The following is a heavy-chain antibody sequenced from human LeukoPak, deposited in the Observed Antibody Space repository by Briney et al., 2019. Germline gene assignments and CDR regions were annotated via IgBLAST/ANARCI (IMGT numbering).Heavy chain of an antibody. D-gene: IGHD2-15*01. CDR3: AKPTRYCSGGSCYFTHAFDI. V-gene: IGHV3-23*01. CDR1: GFTFSSYA. CDR2: ISGSGGST. Sequence: GGSLRLSCAASGFTFSSYAMSWVRQAPGKGLEWVSAISGSGGSTYYADSVKGRFTISRDNSKNTLYLQMNSLRAEDTAVYYCAKPTRYCSGGSCYFTHAFDIWGQGTMVTVPS. J-gene: IGHJ3*02.